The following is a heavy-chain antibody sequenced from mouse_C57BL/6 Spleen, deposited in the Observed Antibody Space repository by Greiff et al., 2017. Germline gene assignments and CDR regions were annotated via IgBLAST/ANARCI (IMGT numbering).Heavy chain of an antibody. V-gene: IGHV1-64*01. CDR3: ARYCSSPAWFAY. CDR2: IHPTSGST. J-gene: IGHJ3*01. D-gene: IGHD1-1*01. Sequence: QVQLQQPGAELVKPGASVKLSCKASGYTFTSYWMHWVKQRPGQGLEWIGMIHPTSGSTNYNEKFKSKATLTVDKSSSTAYMQLSSLTSEDSAVYYCARYCSSPAWFAYWGQGTLVTVSA. CDR1: GYTFTSYW.